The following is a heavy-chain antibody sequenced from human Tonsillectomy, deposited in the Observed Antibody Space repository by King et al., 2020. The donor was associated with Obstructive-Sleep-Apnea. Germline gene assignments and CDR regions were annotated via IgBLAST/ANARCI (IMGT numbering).Heavy chain of an antibody. V-gene: IGHV3-7*01. D-gene: IGHD2-15*01. J-gene: IGHJ5*02. CDR2: VNQDGSEK. Sequence: VLLVESGGGLVQPGGSLRLSYAVSRFTFSSYWMSWVRQAPGKGLEWVANVNQDGSEKYYVDSVKGRFTISRDNAKNSLYLQMNSLRAEDTALYYCVTSLLDPGGQGTLVTVSS. CDR1: RFTFSSYW. CDR3: VTSLLDP.